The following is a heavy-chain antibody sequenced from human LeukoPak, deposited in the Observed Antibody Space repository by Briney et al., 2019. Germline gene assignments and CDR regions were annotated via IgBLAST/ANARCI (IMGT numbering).Heavy chain of an antibody. D-gene: IGHD6-19*01. CDR2: MNPSSVTT. CDR3: PRVAVAGTWDWFDP. Sequence: GASVKVSCTASGYTFTSHDIKWVRQATGQGLEWMGWMNPSSVTTGSTQNFQGRVTMTRNTSISTAYMELSGLRSEDTAVYYCPRVAVAGTWDWFDPWGQGTLVTVSS. V-gene: IGHV1-8*01. CDR1: GYTFTSHD. J-gene: IGHJ5*02.